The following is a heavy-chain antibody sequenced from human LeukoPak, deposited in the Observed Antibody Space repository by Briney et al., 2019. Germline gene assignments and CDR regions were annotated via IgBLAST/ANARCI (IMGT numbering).Heavy chain of an antibody. CDR2: IYYSGST. Sequence: PSETLSLTCTVSGGSISSSSYYWGWIRQPPGKGLEWIGSIYYSGSTYYNPSLKSRVTISVDTSKNQFSLKLSSVTAADTAVYYCARHVSYDSSGYVWYFDYWGQETLVTVSS. D-gene: IGHD3-22*01. CDR1: GGSISSSSYY. V-gene: IGHV4-39*01. J-gene: IGHJ4*02. CDR3: ARHVSYDSSGYVWYFDY.